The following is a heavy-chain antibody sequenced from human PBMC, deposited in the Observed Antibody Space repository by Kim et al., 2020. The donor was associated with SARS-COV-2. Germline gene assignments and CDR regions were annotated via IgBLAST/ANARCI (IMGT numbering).Heavy chain of an antibody. J-gene: IGHJ5*02. Sequence: SETLSLTCTVSGGSISSYYWSWIRQPPGKGLEWIGYIYYSGSTNYNPSLKSRVTISVDTSKNQFSLKLSSVTAADTAVYYCARGGYSYGTGNWFDPWGQGTLVTVSS. CDR2: IYYSGST. CDR3: ARGGYSYGTGNWFDP. V-gene: IGHV4-59*01. CDR1: GGSISSYY. D-gene: IGHD5-18*01.